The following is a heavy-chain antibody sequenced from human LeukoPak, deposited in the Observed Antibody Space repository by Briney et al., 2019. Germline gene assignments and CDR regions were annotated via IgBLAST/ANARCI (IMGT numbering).Heavy chain of an antibody. J-gene: IGHJ4*02. CDR1: GGSFSGYY. CDR2: INHSGST. V-gene: IGHV4-34*01. D-gene: IGHD5-12*01. CDR3: ARYRGASGYHFDY. Sequence: PSETLSLTCAVYGGSFSGYYWSWIRQPPGKGLEWIGEINHSGSTNYNPSLKSRVTISVDKSKNQFSLKLSSVTAADTAMYYCARYRGASGYHFDYWGQGTLVTDSS.